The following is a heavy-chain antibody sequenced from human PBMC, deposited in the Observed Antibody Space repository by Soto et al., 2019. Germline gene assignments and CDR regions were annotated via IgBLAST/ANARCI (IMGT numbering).Heavy chain of an antibody. D-gene: IGHD6-13*01. J-gene: IGHJ4*02. CDR3: ARDLGQQLFDY. Sequence: QVQLVQSGAEVKKPGASVKVSCKASGYTFTSYGISWVRQAPGQGLEWMGWINAYNGNKKYAQKLQGRVTMNTDTSTSTAYMELRSLRSDYTAVYYCARDLGQQLFDYWGQGTLVTVSS. CDR2: INAYNGNK. CDR1: GYTFTSYG. V-gene: IGHV1-18*01.